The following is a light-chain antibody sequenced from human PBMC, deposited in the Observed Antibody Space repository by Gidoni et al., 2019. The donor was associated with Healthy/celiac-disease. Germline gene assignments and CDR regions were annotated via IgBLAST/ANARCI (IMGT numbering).Light chain of an antibody. Sequence: IVLTQSPATLSLSPGERATLSCRASQSVSSYLAWYQQKPGQAPKLLIYDASNRATGIPARFSGSGSGTDFTLTISSLEPEDFAVYYCQRRSNWPPLTFGGGTKVEIK. CDR3: QRRSNWPPLT. CDR1: QSVSSY. J-gene: IGKJ4*01. CDR2: DAS. V-gene: IGKV3-11*01.